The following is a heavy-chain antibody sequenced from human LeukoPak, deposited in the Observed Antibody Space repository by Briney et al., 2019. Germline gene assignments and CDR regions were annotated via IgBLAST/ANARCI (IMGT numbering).Heavy chain of an antibody. V-gene: IGHV3-74*01. D-gene: IGHD1-26*01. CDR2: INSDGSST. CDR3: ARDRVGATGSFGY. Sequence: PGGSLRLSCAASGFTFSSYWMHWVRQAPGKGLGWVSRINSDGSSTSYADSVKGRFTISRDNAKNTLYLQMNSLRAEDTAVYYCARDRVGATGSFGYWGQGTLVTVSS. CDR1: GFTFSSYW. J-gene: IGHJ4*02.